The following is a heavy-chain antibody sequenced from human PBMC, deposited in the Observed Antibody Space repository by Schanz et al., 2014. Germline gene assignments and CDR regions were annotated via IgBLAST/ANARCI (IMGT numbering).Heavy chain of an antibody. CDR2: ISGSGGST. J-gene: IGHJ4*02. CDR3: MAMGRNTSHYFDH. CDR1: GFTFSSYA. V-gene: IGHV3-23*01. Sequence: EVQLLESGGGLVQPGGSLRLSCAASGFTFSSYAMSWVRQAPGKGLEWVSAISGSGGSTYYADSVKGRFIISRDNSKNNSKNTLYVQVNSLRVEDTAVYYCMAMGRNTSHYFDHWGQGTLVTVSS. D-gene: IGHD1-1*01.